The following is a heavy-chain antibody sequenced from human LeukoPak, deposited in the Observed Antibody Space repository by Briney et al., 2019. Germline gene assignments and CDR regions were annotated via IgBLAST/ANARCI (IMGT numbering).Heavy chain of an antibody. Sequence: GGSLRLSYTASKFTFSNYAMNWVRQAPGKGLEWVSAISGSGGSTYYADSVKGRFTISRGNSKNTLYLQMNSLRAEDTAVYYCAKALGAFDIWGQGTMVTVSS. CDR3: AKALGAFDI. V-gene: IGHV3-23*01. D-gene: IGHD3-16*01. CDR2: ISGSGGST. J-gene: IGHJ3*02. CDR1: KFTFSNYA.